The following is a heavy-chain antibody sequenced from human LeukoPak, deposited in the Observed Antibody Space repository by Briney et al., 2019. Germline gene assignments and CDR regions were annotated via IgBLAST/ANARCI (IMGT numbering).Heavy chain of an antibody. CDR3: ARHIYSGTDGDAFDI. CDR2: LYHSGST. Sequence: SETLSLTCTVSGGSISSSNYYWGWIRQPPGKGLEWIATLYHSGSTYYNPSLKSRVTISVYTSKNQFSLKLSSVTAADTAAYYCARHIYSGTDGDAFDIWGQGTMVTVSS. V-gene: IGHV4-39*01. D-gene: IGHD1-26*01. CDR1: GGSISSSNYY. J-gene: IGHJ3*02.